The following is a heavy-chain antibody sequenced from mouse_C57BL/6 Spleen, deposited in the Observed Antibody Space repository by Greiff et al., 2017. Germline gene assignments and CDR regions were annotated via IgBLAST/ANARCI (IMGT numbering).Heavy chain of an antibody. CDR2: IHPNSGST. Sequence: QVQLQQPGAELVKPGASVKLSCKASGYTFTSYWMHWVKQRPGQGLEWIGMIHPNSGSTNYNEKFKSKATLTVDKSSSTAYMQLSSLTSEDSAVYYCARDSSGWAMDYWGQGTSVTVSS. CDR1: GYTFTSYW. J-gene: IGHJ4*01. V-gene: IGHV1-64*01. D-gene: IGHD3-2*02. CDR3: ARDSSGWAMDY.